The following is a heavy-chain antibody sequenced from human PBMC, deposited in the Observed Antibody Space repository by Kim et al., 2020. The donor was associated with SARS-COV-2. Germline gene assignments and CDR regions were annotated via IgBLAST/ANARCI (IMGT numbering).Heavy chain of an antibody. D-gene: IGHD3-10*01. CDR1: GFTFSNYA. CDR2: IYSGDSRT. V-gene: IGHV3-23*03. J-gene: IGHJ4*02. CDR3: AKHYYASGSNIRCYFDS. Sequence: GGSLRLSCVASGFTFSNYAMSWIRQAPGKGLEWVSVIYSGDSRTYYADSVKGRFTISRENSKNTLYLQMNSLRAEDTAVYYCAKHYYASGSNIRCYFDSWGQGTLVTVSS.